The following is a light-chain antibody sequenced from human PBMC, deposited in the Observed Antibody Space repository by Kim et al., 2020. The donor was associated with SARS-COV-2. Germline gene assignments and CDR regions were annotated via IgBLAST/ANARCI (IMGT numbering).Light chain of an antibody. V-gene: IGLV3-21*04. J-gene: IGLJ2*01. CDR3: QVWDSSSDHLV. CDR2: YDS. CDR1: NIGSKS. Sequence: SYELTQPPSVSVAPGKTARITCGGNNIGSKSVHWYQQKTGQAPVLVIYYDSDRPSGIPERFSGSNSGNTATLTISRVEAGDEADYYCQVWDSSSDHLVFGGGTQLTVL.